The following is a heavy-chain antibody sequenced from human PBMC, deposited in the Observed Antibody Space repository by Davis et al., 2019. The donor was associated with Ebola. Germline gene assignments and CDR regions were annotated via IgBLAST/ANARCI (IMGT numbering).Heavy chain of an antibody. J-gene: IGHJ5*02. CDR3: ARGGSYPGS. D-gene: IGHD1-26*01. CDR1: EFTFSDYW. V-gene: IGHV3-74*01. CDR2: FSGDGRIT. Sequence: PGGSLRLSCAASEFTFSDYWMHWVRQAPGKGLVWVSRFSGDGRITTYADSVKGRFTISRDNAKNSLYLQMNSLRAEDSAVYYCARGGSYPGSWGQGTLVTVSS.